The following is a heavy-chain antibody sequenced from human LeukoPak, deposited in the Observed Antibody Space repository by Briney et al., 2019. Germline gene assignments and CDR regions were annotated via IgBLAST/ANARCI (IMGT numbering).Heavy chain of an antibody. CDR2: ISSGSSYT. J-gene: IGHJ4*02. Sequence: GGSLRLSCAASGFTFSSYSMNWVRQAPGKGLEWVSSISSGSSYTYYGDSVKGRFTISRDNTKKSLYLQMNSLRAEDTAVYYCARDRNFKSSGWYNYWGQGTLVTVSS. CDR1: GFTFSSYS. D-gene: IGHD6-19*01. CDR3: ARDRNFKSSGWYNY. V-gene: IGHV3-21*04.